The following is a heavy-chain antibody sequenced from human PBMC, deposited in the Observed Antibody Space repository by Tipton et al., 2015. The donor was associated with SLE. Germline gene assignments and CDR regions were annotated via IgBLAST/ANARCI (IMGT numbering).Heavy chain of an antibody. CDR3: ARRITLDY. CDR2: IRYDGSNK. CDR1: GFSLSTYL. J-gene: IGHJ4*02. V-gene: IGHV3-30*04. D-gene: IGHD3-16*01. Sequence: SLRLSCAASGFSLSTYLIHWVRQAPGKGLEWVAFIRYDGSNKYYTDSVKGRFTISRDSSKNMLYLQMNSLRPEDTAVYFCARRITLDYWGQGTLVTVSS.